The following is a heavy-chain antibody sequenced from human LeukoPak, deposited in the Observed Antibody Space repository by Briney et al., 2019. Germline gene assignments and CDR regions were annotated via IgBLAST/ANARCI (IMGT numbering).Heavy chain of an antibody. CDR2: IKQDGSEK. CDR3: ARGAPSYGYAK. Sequence: PGGSLRLSCEASGLTFSTHWMTWVRQAPGKGLEWVANIKQDGSEKYYVDSVKGRFTISRDNAKNSLYLQMNSLRVEDTAVYYCARGAPSYGYAKWGQGTLVTVSS. CDR1: GLTFSTHW. V-gene: IGHV3-7*01. J-gene: IGHJ4*02. D-gene: IGHD5-18*01.